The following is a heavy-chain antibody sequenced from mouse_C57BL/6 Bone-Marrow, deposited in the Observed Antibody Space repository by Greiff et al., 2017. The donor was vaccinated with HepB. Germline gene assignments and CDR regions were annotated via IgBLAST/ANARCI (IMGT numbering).Heavy chain of an antibody. CDR3: AIYYGNYLYAMDY. CDR2: INSDGGST. CDR1: EYEFPSHD. Sequence: DVKLVESGGGLVQPGESLKLSCESNEYEFPSHDMSWVRKTPEKRLELVAAINSDGGSTYYPDTMERRFIISRDNTKKTLYLQMSSLRSEDTALYYCAIYYGNYLYAMDYWGQGTSVTVSS. D-gene: IGHD2-1*01. V-gene: IGHV5-2*01. J-gene: IGHJ4*01.